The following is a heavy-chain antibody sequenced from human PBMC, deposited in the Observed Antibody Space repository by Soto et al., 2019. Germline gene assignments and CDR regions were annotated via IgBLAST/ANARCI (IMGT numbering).Heavy chain of an antibody. CDR3: AKDGVYCSSTSCHNYYYYGMDV. V-gene: IGHV3-30*18. CDR1: GFTFSSYG. Sequence: QVQLVESGGGVVQPGRSLRLSCAASGFTFSSYGMHWVRQAPGKGLEWVAVISYDGSNKYYADSVKGRFTISRDNSKNTLYLQMNRLRAEDTAVYYCAKDGVYCSSTSCHNYYYYGMDVWGQGTTVSVCS. J-gene: IGHJ6*02. CDR2: ISYDGSNK. D-gene: IGHD2-2*01.